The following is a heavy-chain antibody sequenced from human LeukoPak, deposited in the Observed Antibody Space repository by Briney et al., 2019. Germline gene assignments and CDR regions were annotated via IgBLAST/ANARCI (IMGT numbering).Heavy chain of an antibody. CDR1: GFTFSSYA. CDR3: AKDPSIAARGDWFDP. CDR2: ISGSGGST. V-gene: IGHV3-23*01. D-gene: IGHD6-6*01. J-gene: IGHJ5*02. Sequence: GGSLRLSCAASGFTFSSYAMSWVRQAPGKGLEWVSAISGSGGSTYYANSVKGRFTISRDNSKNTLYLQMNSLRAEDTAVYYCAKDPSIAARGDWFDPWGQGTLVTVSS.